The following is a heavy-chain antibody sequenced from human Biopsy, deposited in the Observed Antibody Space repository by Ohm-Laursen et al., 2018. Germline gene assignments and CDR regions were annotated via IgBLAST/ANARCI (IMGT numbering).Heavy chain of an antibody. CDR2: INPRGSTT. D-gene: IGHD6-13*01. J-gene: IGHJ4*02. V-gene: IGHV1-46*01. CDR3: ARNTCWYGDLYYFDY. CDR1: GHSFTSYY. Sequence: ASEKAFCPASGHSFTSYYMHWVRQAPGQGFEWMGMINPRGSTTSYPQIFQGRVTMTRDTSKSTVYMELSSLRSADTADYFCARNTCWYGDLYYFDYWGQGTLVTVSS.